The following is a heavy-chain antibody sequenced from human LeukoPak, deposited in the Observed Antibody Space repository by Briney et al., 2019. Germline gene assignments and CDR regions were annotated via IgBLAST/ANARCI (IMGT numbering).Heavy chain of an antibody. CDR1: GFTFSSYW. J-gene: IGHJ6*04. Sequence: GGSLRLSCVASGFTFSSYWMHWVRQAPGKGLVWVSRINSDGTYTTYADSVKGRFTISRDNAKNTLYLQMNSLRAEDTAVYYCAGGNYYDRDVWGKGTTVTVSS. V-gene: IGHV3-74*01. CDR2: INSDGTYT. CDR3: AGGNYYDRDV.